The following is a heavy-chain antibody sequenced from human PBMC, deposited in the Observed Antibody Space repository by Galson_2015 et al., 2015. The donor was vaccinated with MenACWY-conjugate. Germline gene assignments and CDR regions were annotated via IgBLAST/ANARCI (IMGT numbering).Heavy chain of an antibody. CDR2: IYYSGST. CDR3: ARDGGYSSGWDY. Sequence: LTCTVSGGSISHYYWSWIRQPPGKGLEWIGHIYYSGSTSYNPSLKSRVTISVDTSKNHFSLKLSSVTAADTAVYYCARDGGYSSGWDYWGQGTLVTVSS. D-gene: IGHD6-19*01. CDR1: GGSISHYY. J-gene: IGHJ4*02. V-gene: IGHV4-59*01.